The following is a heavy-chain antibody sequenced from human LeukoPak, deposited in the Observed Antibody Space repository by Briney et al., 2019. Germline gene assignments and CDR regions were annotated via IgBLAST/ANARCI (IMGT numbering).Heavy chain of an antibody. D-gene: IGHD3-22*01. V-gene: IGHV3-30-3*01. CDR2: ISYDGSNK. J-gene: IGHJ4*02. Sequence: GGSLRLSCAASGFTFSSYAMHWVRQAPGKGLEWVAVISYDGSNKYYADSVKGRFTISRDNSKNTLYLQMNSLRAEDTAVYYCARDQRSGCYDGYDYWGQGTLVTVSS. CDR3: ARDQRSGCYDGYDY. CDR1: GFTFSSYA.